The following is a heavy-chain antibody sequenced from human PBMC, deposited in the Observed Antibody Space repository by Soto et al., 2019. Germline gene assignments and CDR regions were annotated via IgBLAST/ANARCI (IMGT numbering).Heavy chain of an antibody. CDR3: ARSPRSSPYFDY. V-gene: IGHV5-51*01. CDR2: IYPGDHET. J-gene: IGHJ4*02. CDR1: GYTFSNFW. D-gene: IGHD6-13*01. Sequence: GESLKISCQCSGYTFSNFWIGRVRQLPGKGLEWMGIIYPGDHETRYSPSFHGKVTISADKSINTAYLQWNSLEASDTAFYFCARSPRSSPYFDYWGQGALVTSPQ.